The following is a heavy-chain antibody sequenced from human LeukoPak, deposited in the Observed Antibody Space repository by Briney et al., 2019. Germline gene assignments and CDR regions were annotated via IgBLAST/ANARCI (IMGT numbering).Heavy chain of an antibody. D-gene: IGHD2-2*01. J-gene: IGHJ6*03. CDR2: IRYDGSNK. CDR1: GFTFSSYG. V-gene: IGHV3-30*02. Sequence: GGSLRLSCAASGFTFSSYGMHWVRQAPGKGLEWVAFIRYDGSNKYYVDSVKGRFTISRDNSKNTLYLQMNSLRAEDTAVYYCAKANRDCSSTSCPPINYYYYYMDVWGKGTTVTVSS. CDR3: AKANRDCSSTSCPPINYYYYYMDV.